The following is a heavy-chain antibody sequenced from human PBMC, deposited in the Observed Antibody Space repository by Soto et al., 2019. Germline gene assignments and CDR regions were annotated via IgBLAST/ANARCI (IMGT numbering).Heavy chain of an antibody. D-gene: IGHD2-2*01. J-gene: IGHJ2*01. CDR3: ARKVLVSTSRPDWWYFDL. Sequence: EVQLLESGGGLVQPGGSLRLSCVGSGFTFINYAMNWVRQTPGKGLEWVSTISGGGDRTFDADTVKGRFTISRDDSKNTGNLQMNSLRADDTAVYYCARKVLVSTSRPDWWYFDLWGRGTLVTVSS. CDR2: ISGGGDRT. V-gene: IGHV3-23*01. CDR1: GFTFINYA.